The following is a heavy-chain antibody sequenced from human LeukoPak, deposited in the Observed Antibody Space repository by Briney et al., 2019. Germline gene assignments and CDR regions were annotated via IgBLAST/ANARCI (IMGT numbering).Heavy chain of an antibody. Sequence: GGSLRLSCAASGFTFSHTWITWVRRAPGKGVEWVGQIQSKTDGGATDYAAGAKGRFTISRDDSKGTLYLQMNSLKTDFTAVYFSATNDYEGYIPDSWGQGTLVTVSS. V-gene: IGHV3-15*01. J-gene: IGHJ4*02. CDR2: IQSKTDGGAT. CDR1: GFTFSHTW. CDR3: ATNDYEGYIPDS. D-gene: IGHD4-17*01.